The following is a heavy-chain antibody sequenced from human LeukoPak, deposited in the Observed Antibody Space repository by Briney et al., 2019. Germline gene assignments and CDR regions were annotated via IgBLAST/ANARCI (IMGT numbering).Heavy chain of an antibody. D-gene: IGHD3-22*01. J-gene: IGHJ4*02. CDR2: ISDDETYK. CDR3: AKGDYYDSSGYSDFDY. Sequence: PGGSLRLSCAASGFTFNSYSMHWVRQAPGKGLEWATAISDDETYKFYADSVKGRFTISRDNSKNTLYLQMNSLRAEDTAVYYCAKGDYYDSSGYSDFDYWGQGTLVTVSS. CDR1: GFTFNSYS. V-gene: IGHV3-30-3*01.